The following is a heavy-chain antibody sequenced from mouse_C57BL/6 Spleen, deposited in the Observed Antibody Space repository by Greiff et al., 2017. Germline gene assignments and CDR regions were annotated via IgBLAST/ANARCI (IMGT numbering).Heavy chain of an antibody. CDR3: ARRTDYDFYFDY. CDR2: INPNYGTT. CDR1: GYSFTDYN. V-gene: IGHV1-39*01. J-gene: IGHJ2*01. D-gene: IGHD2-4*01. Sequence: VQLKESGPELVKPGASVKISCKASGYSFTDYNMNWVKQSNGKSLEWIGVINPNYGTTSYNQKFKGKATLTVDQSSSTAYMQLNSLTSADSAVYYCARRTDYDFYFDYWGQGTTLTVSS.